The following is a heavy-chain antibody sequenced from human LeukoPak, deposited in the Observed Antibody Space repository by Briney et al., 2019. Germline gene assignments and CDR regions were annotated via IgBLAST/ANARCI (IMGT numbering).Heavy chain of an antibody. J-gene: IGHJ3*02. Sequence: GASVKVSCKASGGTFSSYAISWVRQAPGQGLEWMGGIIPIFGTANYAQKFQGRVTITADESTSTAYMELSSLRSEDTAVYYCARDLAGTGDQAFDIWGQGTVVTVSS. CDR2: IIPIFGTA. D-gene: IGHD7-27*01. V-gene: IGHV1-69*13. CDR3: ARDLAGTGDQAFDI. CDR1: GGTFSSYA.